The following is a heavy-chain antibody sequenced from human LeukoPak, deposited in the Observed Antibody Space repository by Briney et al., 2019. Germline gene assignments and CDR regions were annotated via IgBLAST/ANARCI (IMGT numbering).Heavy chain of an antibody. CDR1: GYSFVGYY. V-gene: IGHV1-2*02. J-gene: IGHJ1*01. Sequence: GASVKVSCKASGYSFVGYYLHWVRQAPGQGLEWMSWIDPYTGNTHCAQKFQGRLTVTRDTSISTTYMELSWLTSDDTAMYYCAREYSASEHWGQGTLVTVSS. D-gene: IGHD5-12*01. CDR2: IDPYTGNT. CDR3: AREYSASEH.